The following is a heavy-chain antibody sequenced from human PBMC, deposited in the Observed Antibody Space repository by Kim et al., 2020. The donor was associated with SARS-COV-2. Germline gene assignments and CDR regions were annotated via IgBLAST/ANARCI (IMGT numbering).Heavy chain of an antibody. J-gene: IGHJ4*02. D-gene: IGHD5-12*01. CDR3: VNDLDVDVGISLDS. V-gene: IGHV3-30*02. Sequence: ADTVRGRCTITRDNSENTVYLQLNSLRPEDTAVYFCVNDLDVDVGISLDSWGQGTLVSVSS.